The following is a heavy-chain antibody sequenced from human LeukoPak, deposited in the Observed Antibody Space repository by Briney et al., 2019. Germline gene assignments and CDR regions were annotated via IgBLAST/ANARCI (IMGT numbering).Heavy chain of an antibody. J-gene: IGHJ4*02. Sequence: GSLRLSCAASGFTFSNYAMHWVRQAPGKGLEWVAVISFDGTNKYYANSVQGRFTISRDNSKNTLYLQMNSLRAEDTALYYCARDMYDNGWSSFDYWGQGTLVTVSS. CDR1: GFTFSNYA. CDR3: ARDMYDNGWSSFDY. CDR2: ISFDGTNK. V-gene: IGHV3-30-3*01. D-gene: IGHD3-10*01.